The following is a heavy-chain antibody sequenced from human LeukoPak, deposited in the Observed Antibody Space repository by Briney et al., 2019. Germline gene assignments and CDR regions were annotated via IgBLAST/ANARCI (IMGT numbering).Heavy chain of an antibody. CDR3: ARDGYSGSYGMDV. CDR2: IYPVDADT. D-gene: IGHD5-12*01. CDR1: GYSFTSYW. Sequence: GESLKISCKGSGYSFTSYWIGWVRQMPGKGLEGMGIIYPVDADTRYSPSCQGHVTISADKSISTAYLQWSSLKASDTAMYYCARDGYSGSYGMDVWGQGTTVTVSS. V-gene: IGHV5-51*01. J-gene: IGHJ6*02.